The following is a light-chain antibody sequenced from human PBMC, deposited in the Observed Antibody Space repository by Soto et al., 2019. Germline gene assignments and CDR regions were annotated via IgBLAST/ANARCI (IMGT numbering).Light chain of an antibody. CDR3: AAWDDSLSGVV. Sequence: QSVLTQPPSASGAPGQRVAISCSGSSSNIGSNYVYWYQQLPGTAPKLLIYSDYQRPSGVPDRFSGSKSGTSASLAISGLRSEDEADYYCAAWDDSLSGVVIGGGTKLTVL. V-gene: IGLV1-47*02. J-gene: IGLJ2*01. CDR1: SSNIGSNY. CDR2: SDY.